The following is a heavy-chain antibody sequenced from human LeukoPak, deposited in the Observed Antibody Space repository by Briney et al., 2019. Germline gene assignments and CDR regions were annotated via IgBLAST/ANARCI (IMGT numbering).Heavy chain of an antibody. CDR1: GYTFTSYY. J-gene: IGHJ4*02. V-gene: IGHV1-46*01. Sequence: ASVKVSCKASGYTFTSYYMHWVRQAPGQGLEWMGIINPSGGSTSYAQKFQGRVTMTRDTSTSTVYMELSSLRSEDTAVYYCARDWRSGGDTAMVYGYWGQGTLVTVSS. D-gene: IGHD5-18*01. CDR3: ARDWRSGGDTAMVYGY. CDR2: INPSGGST.